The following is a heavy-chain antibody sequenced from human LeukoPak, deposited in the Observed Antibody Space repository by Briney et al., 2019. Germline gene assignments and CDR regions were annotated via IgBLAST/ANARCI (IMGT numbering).Heavy chain of an antibody. V-gene: IGHV3-20*04. D-gene: IGHD3-10*01. Sequence: GGSLRLSCAASGFTFDDYGMSWVRQAPGKGLEWVSGINWNGGSTGYADSVKGRFTISRDNAKNSLYLQTNSLRAEDTALYYCARLVALLWFGEYPDYWGQGTLVTVSS. CDR1: GFTFDDYG. CDR3: ARLVALLWFGEYPDY. CDR2: INWNGGST. J-gene: IGHJ4*02.